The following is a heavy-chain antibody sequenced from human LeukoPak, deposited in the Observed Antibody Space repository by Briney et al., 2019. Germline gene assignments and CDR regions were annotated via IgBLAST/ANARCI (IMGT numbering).Heavy chain of an antibody. CDR2: IYYSGST. D-gene: IGHD3-16*02. J-gene: IGHJ4*02. CDR3: ARVDRYYFDY. CDR1: GDSISSYY. Sequence: SETLSLTCTVSGDSISSYYWSWIRQPPGKGLEWIGYIYYSGSTNYNPSLKSRVTISVDTSKNQFSLKLSSVTAADTAVYYCARVDRYYFDYWGQGTLVTVSS. V-gene: IGHV4-59*01.